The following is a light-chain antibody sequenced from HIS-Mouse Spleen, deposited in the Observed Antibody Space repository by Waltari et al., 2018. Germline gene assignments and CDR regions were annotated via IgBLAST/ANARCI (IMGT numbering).Light chain of an antibody. J-gene: IGKJ2*01. CDR3: QQLNSYPLYT. V-gene: IGKV1-9*01. CDR1: QGISSY. Sequence: DIQLTQSPSFLSASVGDRVTLTCRASQGISSYLAWYQQKPGKAPKLLSYAASTLQSGVPSRFSGSGSGTEFTLTISSLQPEDFATYYCQQLNSYPLYTFGQGTKLEIK. CDR2: AAS.